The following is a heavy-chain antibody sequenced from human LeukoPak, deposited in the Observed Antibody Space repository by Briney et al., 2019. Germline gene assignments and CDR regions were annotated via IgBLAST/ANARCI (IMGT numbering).Heavy chain of an antibody. J-gene: IGHJ4*02. D-gene: IGHD3-22*01. CDR3: ARQTADSSGYYPFDY. Sequence: SETLSLTCTVSGGATNSGNNYWSWIRQPAGKGLEWIGRIYASGKTYYNPSLRSRVTISTDTSKNQFSLKLNSVTAADTAVYYCARQTADSSGYYPFDYWGQGTLVTVSS. CDR1: GGATNSGNNY. V-gene: IGHV4-61*02. CDR2: IYASGKT.